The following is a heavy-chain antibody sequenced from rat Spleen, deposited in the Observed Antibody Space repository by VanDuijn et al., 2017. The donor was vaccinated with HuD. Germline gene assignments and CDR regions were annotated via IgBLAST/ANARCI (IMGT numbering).Heavy chain of an antibody. CDR3: ARQGTTSVWFAY. Sequence: EVQLVESGGGLVQPGRSLKLSCAASGFTFSSYGLHWIRQAPTKGLEWVATISYDGSSTYYRDSVKGRFTISRDNAKSTLYLQMDSLRSEDTATYSCARQGTTSVWFAYWGQGTLVTVSS. V-gene: IGHV5-29*01. J-gene: IGHJ3*01. CDR1: GFTFSSYG. CDR2: ISYDGSST.